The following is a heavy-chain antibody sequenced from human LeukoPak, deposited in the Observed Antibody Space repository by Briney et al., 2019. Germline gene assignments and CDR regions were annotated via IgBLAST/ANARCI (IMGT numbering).Heavy chain of an antibody. Sequence: ASVKVSCKASGYTFTSYDINWVRQATGQGLEWMGWMNPNSGNTGYAQKFQGRATMTRNTSISTAYMELSSLRSEDTAVYYCARSIRRYFDWLPRTYPPYYYYGMDVWGQGTTVTVSS. CDR1: GYTFTSYD. V-gene: IGHV1-8*01. D-gene: IGHD3-9*01. CDR3: ARSIRRYFDWLPRTYPPYYYYGMDV. J-gene: IGHJ6*02. CDR2: MNPNSGNT.